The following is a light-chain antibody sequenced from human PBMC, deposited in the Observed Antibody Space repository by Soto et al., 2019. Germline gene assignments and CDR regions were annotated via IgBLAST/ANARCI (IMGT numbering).Light chain of an antibody. J-gene: IGKJ1*01. Sequence: AIQVTQCPSSLSASIGDTVTITCRTSQAIGQDFGWYQQKPGKAPKLLIYAISTLQNGVPSRFSGSGSGTEFTLTISSLQPDDFASYYCLQDEHYPWTFGQGTKVDIK. CDR3: LQDEHYPWT. CDR2: AIS. CDR1: QAIGQD. V-gene: IGKV1-6*01.